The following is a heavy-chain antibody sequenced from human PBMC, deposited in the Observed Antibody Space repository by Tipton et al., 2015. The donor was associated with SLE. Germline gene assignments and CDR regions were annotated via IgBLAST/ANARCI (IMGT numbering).Heavy chain of an antibody. V-gene: IGHV1-18*01. CDR2: ISAYNGNT. D-gene: IGHD6-19*01. Sequence: QSGAEVKKPGSSVKVSCKASGGTFSSYAISWVRQAPGQGLEWMGWISAYNGNTNYAQKLQGRVTMTTDTSTSTAYMELRSLRSDDTAVYYCARDGYSSGWGSYFDYWGQGTLVTVSS. CDR1: GGTFSSYA. CDR3: ARDGYSSGWGSYFDY. J-gene: IGHJ4*02.